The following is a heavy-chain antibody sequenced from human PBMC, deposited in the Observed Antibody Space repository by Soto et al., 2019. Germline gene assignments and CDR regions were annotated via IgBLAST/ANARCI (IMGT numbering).Heavy chain of an antibody. V-gene: IGHV3-74*01. J-gene: IGHJ2*01. Sequence: EVQLVESGGGLVQPGGSLRLSCAASGFTFSDYWMHWVRQAPGKGLVWVSRINDDGSSTRYADSVKGRFTISRDNAKNTLSLQLNSLRVEDTAVYYCARSGYSSGWTGWYFDLWGRGTLVPVSS. CDR3: ARSGYSSGWTGWYFDL. CDR2: INDDGSST. D-gene: IGHD6-19*01. CDR1: GFTFSDYW.